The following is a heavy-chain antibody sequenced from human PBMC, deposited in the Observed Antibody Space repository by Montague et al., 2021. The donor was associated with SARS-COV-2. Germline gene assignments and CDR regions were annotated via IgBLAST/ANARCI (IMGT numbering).Heavy chain of an antibody. D-gene: IGHD1-1*01. V-gene: IGHV6-1*01. CDR2: RYYRSEWNN. J-gene: IGHJ6*02. CDR3: TSGREGNYNVMDV. Sequence: CAISGDSDGIKEATCSWEGQTSERDPRLQGGRYYRSEWNNDYAVSVRGRVTINPDTSKNQFSLQLNSVTPEDTAIYYCTSGREGNYNVMDVWGQGTTVTVSS. CDR1: GDSDGIKEAT.